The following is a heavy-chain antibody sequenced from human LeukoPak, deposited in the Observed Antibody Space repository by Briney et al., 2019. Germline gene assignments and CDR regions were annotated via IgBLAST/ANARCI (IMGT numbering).Heavy chain of an antibody. V-gene: IGHV3-15*01. Sequence: PGGSLRLSCAASGFTFSNVWMSWVREAPGKGLEWVGRIKSKSDGGTTDYAAPVKGRFTISRDNAKNSLYLQMNSLRAEDTAVYYCAELGIAMIGGVWGKGTTVTIFS. J-gene: IGHJ6*03. D-gene: IGHD3-10*02. CDR1: GFTFSNVW. CDR3: AELGIAMIGGV. CDR2: IKSKSDGGTT.